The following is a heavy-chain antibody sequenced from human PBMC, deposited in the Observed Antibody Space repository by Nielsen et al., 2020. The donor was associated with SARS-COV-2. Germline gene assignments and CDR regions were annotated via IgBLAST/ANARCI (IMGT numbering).Heavy chain of an antibody. D-gene: IGHD1-1*01. Sequence: GGSLRLSCATSGFSFTSYTMNWVRQAPGKGLEWLAIISYDGTNEHYADSVRGRFTVSRDNSKGTVYLQLNSLTVEDTAVYYCARETLDHTSSFVDHWGQGTLVTVSS. CDR2: ISYDGTNE. J-gene: IGHJ5*02. V-gene: IGHV3-30-3*01. CDR3: ARETLDHTSSFVDH. CDR1: GFSFTSYT.